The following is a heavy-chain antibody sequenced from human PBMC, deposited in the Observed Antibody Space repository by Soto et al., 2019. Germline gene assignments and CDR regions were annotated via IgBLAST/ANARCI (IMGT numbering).Heavy chain of an antibody. CDR1: GFTFSDYY. CDR3: ATARFFTIFGVVTEINWFDP. V-gene: IGHV3-11*01. J-gene: IGHJ5*02. D-gene: IGHD3-3*01. CDR2: ISSSGSTI. Sequence: GGPLRLSCAASGFTFSDYYMSWIRQTTVKGLVGVSYISSSGSTIYYADSVKGRFTISRDNAKNSLYLQMNSLRAEDTAVYYCATARFFTIFGVVTEINWFDPWGQGTLVTVSS.